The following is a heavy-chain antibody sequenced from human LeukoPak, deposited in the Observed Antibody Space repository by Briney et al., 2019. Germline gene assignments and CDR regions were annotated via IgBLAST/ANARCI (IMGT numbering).Heavy chain of an antibody. J-gene: IGHJ3*02. CDR1: GYTFTSYG. CDR2: FDPEDGET. V-gene: IGHV1-24*01. CDR3: ATALITIFGVEAFDI. D-gene: IGHD3-3*01. Sequence: ASVKVSCKASGYTFTSYGISWVRQAPGQGLEWMGGFDPEDGETIYAQKFQGRVTMTEDTSTDTAYMELSSLRSEDTAVYYCATALITIFGVEAFDIWGQGTMVTVSS.